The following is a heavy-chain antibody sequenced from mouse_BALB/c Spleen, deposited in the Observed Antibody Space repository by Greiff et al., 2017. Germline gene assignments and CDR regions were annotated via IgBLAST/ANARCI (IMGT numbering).Heavy chain of an antibody. D-gene: IGHD2-1*01. V-gene: IGHV3-2*02. CDR2: ISYSGST. Sequence: EVKLVESGPGLVKPSQSLSLTCTVTGYSITSDYAWNWIRQFPGNKLEWMGYISYSGSTSYNPSLKSRISITRDTSKNQFFLQLNSVTTEDTATYYCAREGYGNYFDYWGQGTTLTVSS. J-gene: IGHJ2*01. CDR3: AREGYGNYFDY. CDR1: GYSITSDYA.